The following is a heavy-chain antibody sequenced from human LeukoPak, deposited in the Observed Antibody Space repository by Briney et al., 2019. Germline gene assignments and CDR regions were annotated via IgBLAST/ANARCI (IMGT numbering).Heavy chain of an antibody. J-gene: IGHJ4*02. CDR2: TYYSGST. V-gene: IGHV4-39*01. CDR3: ARQRSKYYYENY. D-gene: IGHD3-22*01. Sequence: SEALSLTCSVSGXSISNSSYYWGWIRQPPGKGLEWIGTTYYSGSTYHNPSLKSRVIISVDTSKNQFSLKLSSVTAADTAVYYCARQRSKYYYENYWGQGTLVTVSS. CDR1: GXSISNSSYY.